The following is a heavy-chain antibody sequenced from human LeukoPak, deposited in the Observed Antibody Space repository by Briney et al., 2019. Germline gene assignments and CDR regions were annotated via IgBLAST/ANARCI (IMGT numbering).Heavy chain of an antibody. CDR1: GFTISSYG. V-gene: IGHV3-30*03. D-gene: IGHD3-3*01. Sequence: GRSLRLSCAASGFTISSYGLHWVRQAPGKGLAWVAVISYDGSNKYYADSVKGRFTISRDNSKNTLYLQMNSLRAEDTALFYCARDFGVVNTFDYWGQGTLVTVSS. J-gene: IGHJ4*02. CDR2: ISYDGSNK. CDR3: ARDFGVVNTFDY.